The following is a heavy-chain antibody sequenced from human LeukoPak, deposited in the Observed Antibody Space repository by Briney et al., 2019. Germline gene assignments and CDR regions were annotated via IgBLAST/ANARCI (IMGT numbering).Heavy chain of an antibody. CDR3: ARGWWELGEIPF. D-gene: IGHD3-10*01. V-gene: IGHV1-3*01. Sequence: GASVKVSCKGSGYTFSAYVMHWVRQARGQSLEWMGWINGGNGKTKYSEKFQGRVTITRDAPARTSYMELSSLTFEDTAVYYCARGWWELGEIPFWGRGTLVTVSS. J-gene: IGHJ4*02. CDR1: GYTFSAYV. CDR2: INGGNGKT.